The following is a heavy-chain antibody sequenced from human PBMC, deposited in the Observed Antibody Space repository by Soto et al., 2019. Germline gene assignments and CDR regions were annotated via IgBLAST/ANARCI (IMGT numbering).Heavy chain of an antibody. D-gene: IGHD3-9*01. CDR3: ARHQYYDILTGYYRGSLDY. J-gene: IGHJ4*02. CDR1: CGSISSYY. CDR2: IYYSGST. V-gene: IGHV4-59*08. Sequence: SETLSLTCTVSCGSISSYYWSLIRQPPGKGLEWIGYIYYSGSTNYNPSLKSRVTISVDTSKNQFSLKLSSVTAADTAVYYCARHQYYDILTGYYRGSLDYWGQGTLVTVSS.